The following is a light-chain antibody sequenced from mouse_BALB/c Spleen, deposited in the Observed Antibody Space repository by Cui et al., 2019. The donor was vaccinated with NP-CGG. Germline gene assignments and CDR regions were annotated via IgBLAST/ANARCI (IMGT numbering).Light chain of an antibody. CDR2: GTN. Sequence: QPVLPQDSALTTSPGETVTLTCRSSTGAVTTSNYANWVQEKPDHLFTGLIGGTNNRAPGVPARFSGSLIGDKAALTIIGAQTEDEARYFCALWYSNHWVFGGGTKLTVL. CDR3: ALWYSNHWV. CDR1: TGAVTTSNY. J-gene: IGLJ1*01. V-gene: IGLV1*01.